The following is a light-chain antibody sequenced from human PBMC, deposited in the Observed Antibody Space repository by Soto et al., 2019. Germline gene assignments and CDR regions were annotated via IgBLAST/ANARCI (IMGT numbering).Light chain of an antibody. J-gene: IGLJ1*01. CDR1: KNDVGFYDF. V-gene: IGLV2-8*01. CDR3: KSYAGSNTYV. Sequence: QAARTQPPSASGSPGQSVTISCTGTKNDVGFYDFVSWYQHHPGKAPRLIIYEVVQRPSGVPHRFSGSKSGNTASLTVSGXQAADEADYFCKSYAGSNTYVFGSGTKVTVL. CDR2: EVV.